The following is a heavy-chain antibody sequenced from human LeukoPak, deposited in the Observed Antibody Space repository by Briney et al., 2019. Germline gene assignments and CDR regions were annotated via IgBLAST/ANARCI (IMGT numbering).Heavy chain of an antibody. CDR1: GGTFSSYA. Sequence: ASVKVSCKASGGTFSSYAISWVRQAPGQGLEWMGRIIPIIGTANYARKFQGRVTITTDESTSTAYMEPSSLRSEDTAVYYCARDLLGYCSSTSCYYYYYMDVWGKGTTVTVSS. CDR2: IIPIIGTA. V-gene: IGHV1-69*05. CDR3: ARDLLGYCSSTSCYYYYYMDV. J-gene: IGHJ6*03. D-gene: IGHD2-2*01.